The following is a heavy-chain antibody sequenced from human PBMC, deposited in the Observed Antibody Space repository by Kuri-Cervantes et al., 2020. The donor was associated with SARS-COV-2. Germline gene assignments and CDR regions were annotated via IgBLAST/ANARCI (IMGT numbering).Heavy chain of an antibody. V-gene: IGHV3-33*01. Sequence: GGSLRLSCAASEFTFSSYGMHWVRQAPGKGLEWVAVIWSDGTNKYYADSAKGRFTISRDNSKNTLYLQMNSLRAEDTAVYFCARALYGGRLDYSPTSGYYYEGMDVRGQGTMVTVSS. CDR2: IWSDGTNK. D-gene: IGHD3-9*01. CDR3: ARALYGGRLDYSPTSGYYYEGMDV. CDR1: EFTFSSYG. J-gene: IGHJ6*02.